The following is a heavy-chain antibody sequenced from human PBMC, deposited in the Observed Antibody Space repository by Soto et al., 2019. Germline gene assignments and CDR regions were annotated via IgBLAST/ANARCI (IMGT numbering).Heavy chain of an antibody. CDR1: GFTFSSYS. V-gene: IGHV3-21*01. CDR2: VSSSSSYI. D-gene: IGHD3-22*01. Sequence: GGSLRLSCAASGFTFSSYSMNWVRQAPGKGLEWGSSVSSSSSYIYYADSLKGRFTISRDNAKNSLYLQMNSLRVEDTAVYYCARGGDSSGSWPRYWGQGTLVTVSS. CDR3: ARGGDSSGSWPRY. J-gene: IGHJ4*02.